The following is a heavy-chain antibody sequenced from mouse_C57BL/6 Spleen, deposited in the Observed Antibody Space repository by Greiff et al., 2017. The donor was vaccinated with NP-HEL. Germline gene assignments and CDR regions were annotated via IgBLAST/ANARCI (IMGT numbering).Heavy chain of an antibody. CDR3: ARRAGLPMDY. D-gene: IGHD3-1*01. CDR2: IGPGSGRT. Sequence: VQLQQSGAELVKPGASVKISCKASGYTFTDYYINWVKQRPGQGLEWIGKIGPGSGRTYYNEELKGKVTLTAEKSSSTAYMQLSSLTSEDPAVYLGARRAGLPMDYWSQGASVTVSS. J-gene: IGHJ4*01. CDR1: GYTFTDYY. V-gene: IGHV1-77*01.